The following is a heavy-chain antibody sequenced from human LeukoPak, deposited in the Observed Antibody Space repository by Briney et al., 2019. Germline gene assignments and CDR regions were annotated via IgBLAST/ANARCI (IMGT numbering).Heavy chain of an antibody. CDR1: GFTFTSSA. Sequence: SVKVSCKASGFTFTSSAMQWVRQARGRRLECIGWIVVGSGSTNYAQKFQERVTITRDMSTSTAYMELSNLRSEDTAVYYCAAEFLVTGGDYWGQGTLVTVSS. CDR3: AAEFLVTGGDY. CDR2: IVVGSGST. V-gene: IGHV1-58*02. J-gene: IGHJ4*02. D-gene: IGHD2-21*02.